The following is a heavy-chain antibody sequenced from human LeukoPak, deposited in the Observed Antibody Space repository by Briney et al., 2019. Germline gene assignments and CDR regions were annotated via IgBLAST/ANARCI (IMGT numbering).Heavy chain of an antibody. D-gene: IGHD3-10*01. V-gene: IGHV3-23*01. CDR3: AKDGRVPSLFWFGVLPYYFDN. Sequence: PGGSLRLSCAASGFTFSSYAMSWVRQAPGKGLEWVSAISSSGGSTYYADSVKGRFTISRDNSKNTVYLQMSSLRAEDTAVYYCAKDGRVPSLFWFGVLPYYFDNWGQGTLVTISS. J-gene: IGHJ4*02. CDR2: ISSSGGST. CDR1: GFTFSSYA.